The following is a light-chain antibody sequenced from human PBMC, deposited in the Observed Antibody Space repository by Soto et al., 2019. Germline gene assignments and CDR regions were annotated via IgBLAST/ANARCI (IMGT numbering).Light chain of an antibody. CDR1: SSDVGGYNY. CDR3: SSHAGSINVA. Sequence: QSALTQPPSASGSPGQSVTISCTGTSSDVGGYNYVSWYQQHPGKAPQLMIYEVSKRAPGVPDRFSGSKSGNTASLTVSGLQADDEADYYCSSHAGSINVAFGGGTKLTVL. V-gene: IGLV2-8*01. CDR2: EVS. J-gene: IGLJ3*02.